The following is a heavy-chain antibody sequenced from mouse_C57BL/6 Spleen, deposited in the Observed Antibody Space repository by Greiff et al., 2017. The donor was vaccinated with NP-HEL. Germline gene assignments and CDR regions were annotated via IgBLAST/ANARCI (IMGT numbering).Heavy chain of an antibody. CDR1: GFTFSDFY. CDR2: SRNKANDYTT. J-gene: IGHJ1*03. V-gene: IGHV7-1*01. D-gene: IGHD1-1*01. Sequence: DVKLVDSGGGLVQSGRSLRLSCATSGFTFSDFYMEWVRQAPGKGLEWIAASRNKANDYTTEYSASVKGRFIVSRDTSQSILYLQMNALRAEDTAIYYCARDAGYYYGSDEGYFDVWGTGTTVTVSS. CDR3: ARDAGYYYGSDEGYFDV.